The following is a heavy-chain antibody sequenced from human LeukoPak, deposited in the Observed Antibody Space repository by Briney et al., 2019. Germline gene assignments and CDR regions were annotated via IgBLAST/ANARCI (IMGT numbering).Heavy chain of an antibody. CDR3: IRGTVGAPGNGY. CDR2: IDTDGSFT. V-gene: IGHV3-74*01. CDR1: GFTFSSYW. D-gene: IGHD1-26*01. Sequence: PGASLRLSCAACGFTFSSYWMHWVRQAPGKGPVWVSRIDTDGSFTSYADSVRGRFTISRDNAKNTLYLQMSSLRAEDTAVYYCIRGTVGAPGNGYWGQGTLVTVSS. J-gene: IGHJ4*02.